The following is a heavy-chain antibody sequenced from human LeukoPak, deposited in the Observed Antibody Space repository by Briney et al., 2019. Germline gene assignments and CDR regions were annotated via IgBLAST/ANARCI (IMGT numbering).Heavy chain of an antibody. CDR1: GFTFSYYG. D-gene: IGHD2-15*01. Sequence: GGSLRLSCAASGFTFSYYGIHWVRQAPGKGLEWVAIMSYDGSNKYYADSVKDRFTISRDNSKNTLYLQMNSLRAEDTAVYYCAKPVSPVVTAYFDYWGQGTLVTVSS. J-gene: IGHJ4*02. V-gene: IGHV3-30*18. CDR2: MSYDGSNK. CDR3: AKPVSPVVTAYFDY.